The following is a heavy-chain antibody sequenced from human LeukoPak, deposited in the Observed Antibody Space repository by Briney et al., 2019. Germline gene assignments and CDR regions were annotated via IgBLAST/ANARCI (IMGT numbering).Heavy chain of an antibody. CDR1: GGSFSGYY. J-gene: IGHJ4*02. CDR2: INHSGST. CDR3: ARLRIPRTYYNSSGYYRKPYYFDY. D-gene: IGHD3-22*01. V-gene: IGHV4-34*01. Sequence: PSETLSLTCAVYGGSFSGYYWSWIRQPPGKGLEWIGEINHSGSTNYNPSLKSRVTISVDTSKNQFSLKLSSVTAADTAVYYCARLRIPRTYYNSSGYYRKPYYFDYWGQGTLVTVSS.